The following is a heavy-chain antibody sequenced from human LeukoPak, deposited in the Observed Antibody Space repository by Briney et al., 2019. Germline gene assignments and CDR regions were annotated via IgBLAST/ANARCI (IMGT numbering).Heavy chain of an antibody. CDR3: ARIPRYCSSTSCYEN. Sequence: PSQTLSLTCTVSGGSISSGGYYWSWIRQPPGKGLEWIGYIYHSGSTYYNPSLKSRVTMSVDTSKNQFSLKLSSVTAADTAVYYCARIPRYCSSTSCYENWGQGTLVTVSS. CDR2: IYHSGST. V-gene: IGHV4-30-2*01. D-gene: IGHD2-2*01. CDR1: GGSISSGGYY. J-gene: IGHJ4*02.